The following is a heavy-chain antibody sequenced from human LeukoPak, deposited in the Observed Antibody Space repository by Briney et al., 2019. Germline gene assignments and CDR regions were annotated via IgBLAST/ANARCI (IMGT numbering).Heavy chain of an antibody. D-gene: IGHD2-2*01. Sequence: GGSLRLSCAASGFTFSSYWMHWVRQAPGKGLVWISRITNVGSNTTYADSVKGRFTISRDNAKNMVYLQMNSLRAEDTAVYYCVLFVVPGGWGQGTLVTVSS. CDR3: VLFVVPGG. CDR2: ITNVGSNT. J-gene: IGHJ4*02. V-gene: IGHV3-74*01. CDR1: GFTFSSYW.